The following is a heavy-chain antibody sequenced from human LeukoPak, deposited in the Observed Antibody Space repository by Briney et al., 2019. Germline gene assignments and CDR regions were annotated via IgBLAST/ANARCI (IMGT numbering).Heavy chain of an antibody. CDR3: AKGVHGEMAAISSDAFDI. Sequence: TGGSLRLSCAASGFTFSSYWMSWVRQAPGKGLEWVANIKQDGSEKYYVDSVKGRFTISRDNAKNSLYLQMNSLRAEDTAVYYCAKGVHGEMAAISSDAFDIWGQGTMVTVSS. CDR1: GFTFSSYW. V-gene: IGHV3-7*01. CDR2: IKQDGSEK. D-gene: IGHD5-24*01. J-gene: IGHJ3*02.